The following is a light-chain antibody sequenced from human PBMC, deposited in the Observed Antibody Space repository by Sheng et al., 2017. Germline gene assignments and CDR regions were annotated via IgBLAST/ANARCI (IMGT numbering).Light chain of an antibody. CDR3: SSYTTSTTLGGI. CDR1: SSDVGGYNY. CDR2: DVN. V-gene: IGLV2-14*03. J-gene: IGLJ2*01. Sequence: QSALTQPASVSGSPGQSITISCTGTSSDVGGYNYVSWYQHHPGKAPKLMIYDVNNRPSGISNRFSGSKSGNTASLTISGLQPEDEADYYCSSYTTSTTLGGIFGGGTSLTVL.